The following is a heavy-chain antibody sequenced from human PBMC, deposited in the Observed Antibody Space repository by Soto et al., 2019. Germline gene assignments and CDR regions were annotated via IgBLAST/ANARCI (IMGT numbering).Heavy chain of an antibody. V-gene: IGHV4-4*07. Sequence: SETLSLTCTVSGGPISSYYWSWIRQPAGKGLEWIGRIYTSGSTNYNPSLKSRVTMSVDTSKNQFSLKLSSVTAADTAVYYCARGHDFWSGYSGRFGMDVWGQGTTVTVSS. J-gene: IGHJ6*02. CDR2: IYTSGST. D-gene: IGHD3-3*01. CDR1: GGPISSYY. CDR3: ARGHDFWSGYSGRFGMDV.